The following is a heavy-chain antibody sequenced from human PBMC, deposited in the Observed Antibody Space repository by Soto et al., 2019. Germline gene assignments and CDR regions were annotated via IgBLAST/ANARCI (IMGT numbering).Heavy chain of an antibody. D-gene: IGHD6-19*01. CDR1: GFSFSTYA. CDR2: ISNDGSKR. CDR3: ARSIAVAGLDY. J-gene: IGHJ4*02. V-gene: IGHV3-30-3*01. Sequence: PGGSLRLSCATSGFSFSTYAIHRVRQAPGKGLDWVAVISNDGSKRYYAQSVKGRFTISRDNSNNTVDLQMNSLRAEDTALYYCARSIAVAGLDYWGPGTLVTVSS.